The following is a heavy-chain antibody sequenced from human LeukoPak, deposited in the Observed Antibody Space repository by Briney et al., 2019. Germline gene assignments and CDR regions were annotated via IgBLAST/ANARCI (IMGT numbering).Heavy chain of an antibody. CDR1: GYTFTGYY. V-gene: IGHV1-2*02. CDR3: ARDQYYDFWSGYYDY. D-gene: IGHD3-3*01. CDR2: INPNSGGT. J-gene: IGHJ4*02. Sequence: ASVKVSCKASGYTFTGYYIHWVRQAPGQGLEWMGWINPNSGGTNYAQKFQGRVTMTRDTSISTAYMELSRLRSDDTAVYYCARDQYYDFWSGYYDYWGQGTLVTVSS.